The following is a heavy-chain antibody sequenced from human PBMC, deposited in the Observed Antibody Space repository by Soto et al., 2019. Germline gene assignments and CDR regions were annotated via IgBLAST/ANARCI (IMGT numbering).Heavy chain of an antibody. J-gene: IGHJ4*02. V-gene: IGHV1-69*13. CDR2: IIPIFGTA. CDR3: ARDWGYCSGGSCPELAVAGSYPYYFDY. Sequence: ASVKVSCKASGGTFSSYAISWVRQAPGQGLEWMGGIIPIFGTANYAQKFQGRVTITADESTSTAYMELSSLRSEDTAVYYCARDWGYCSGGSCPELAVAGSYPYYFDYWGQGTLVTVSS. D-gene: IGHD2-15*01. CDR1: GGTFSSYA.